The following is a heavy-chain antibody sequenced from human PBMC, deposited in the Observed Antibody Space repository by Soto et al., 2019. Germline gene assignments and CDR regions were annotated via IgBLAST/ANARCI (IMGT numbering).Heavy chain of an antibody. CDR3: ARDTDLTLVTTLDY. V-gene: IGHV1-3*01. Sequence: GASVKVSCKASGYTFKSYQIYWVRQAPGQRLECMGWINVSNGNTEYSQNFQGRVTITRDTSASTAYMELSSLRSEDTAVYYCARDTDLTLVTTLDYWGQGTPVTVPQ. CDR1: GYTFKSYQ. CDR2: INVSNGNT. D-gene: IGHD4-17*01. J-gene: IGHJ4*02.